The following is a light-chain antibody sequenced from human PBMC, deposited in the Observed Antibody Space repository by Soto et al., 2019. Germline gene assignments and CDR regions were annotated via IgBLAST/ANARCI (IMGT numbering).Light chain of an antibody. V-gene: IGLV1-44*01. Sequence: QSVLTQPPSASGTPGQGVTISCSGTSSNIGTYTVNWYQQLPGAAPTVLIHSNNQRPSGVPDRFSGSKSGTSASLAISGLQSDDEADYYCATWDDSLKGYVFGTGTKLTVL. J-gene: IGLJ1*01. CDR3: ATWDDSLKGYV. CDR1: SSNIGTYT. CDR2: SNN.